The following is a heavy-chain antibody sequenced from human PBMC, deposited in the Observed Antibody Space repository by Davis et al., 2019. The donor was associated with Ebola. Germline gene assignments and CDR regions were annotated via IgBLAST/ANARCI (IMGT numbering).Heavy chain of an antibody. Sequence: GGSLRLSCAASGFTFSSCEMNWVRQAPGKGLEWVSYISSSGSTIYYADSVKGRFTISRDNAKNSLYLQMNSLRAEDTAVYYCARETKGYSSSWYDAFDIWGQGTMVTVSS. CDR3: ARETKGYSSSWYDAFDI. V-gene: IGHV3-48*03. CDR2: ISSSGSTI. D-gene: IGHD6-13*01. CDR1: GFTFSSCE. J-gene: IGHJ3*02.